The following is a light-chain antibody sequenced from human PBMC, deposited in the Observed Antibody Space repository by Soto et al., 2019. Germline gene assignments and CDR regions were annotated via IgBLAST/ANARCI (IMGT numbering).Light chain of an antibody. CDR2: EVN. V-gene: IGLV2-8*01. CDR1: SSDIGGYNS. CDR3: SSYTTNITPVV. Sequence: QSVLTQPPSASGSPGQSVTISCTGTSSDIGGYNSVSWYQQHPGKAPRLMIYEVNKRPSGVPDRFSGSKSGYTASLTVSGLQTEDEAFYYCSSYTTNITPVVFGGGTKVTVL. J-gene: IGLJ2*01.